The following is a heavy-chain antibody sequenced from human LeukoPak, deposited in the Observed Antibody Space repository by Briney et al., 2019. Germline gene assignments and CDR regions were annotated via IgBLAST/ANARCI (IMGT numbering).Heavy chain of an antibody. Sequence: SETLSLTCTVSGGSISSSSYYWGWIRQPPGKGLEWIGSIYYSGSTYYNPSLKSRVTISVDTSKNQFSLKLSSVTAADTAVYYCASGYYDSSGYYQSDIWGQGTMVTVSS. D-gene: IGHD3-22*01. CDR3: ASGYYDSSGYYQSDI. V-gene: IGHV4-39*07. J-gene: IGHJ3*02. CDR1: GGSISSSSYY. CDR2: IYYSGST.